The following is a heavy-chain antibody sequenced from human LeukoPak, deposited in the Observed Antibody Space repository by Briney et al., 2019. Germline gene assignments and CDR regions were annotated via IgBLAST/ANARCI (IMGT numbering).Heavy chain of an antibody. J-gene: IGHJ3*02. CDR2: IKQDGSEK. CDR3: ARGSSSSSWYKAFDI. CDR1: GFTFSSYW. D-gene: IGHD6-13*01. V-gene: IGHV3-7*04. Sequence: GGSLRLSCAASGFTFSSYWMSWVRQAPGKGLEWVANIKQDGSEKYYVDSVKGRLTISRDNAKNSLYLQMNSLRAEDTAVYYCARGSSSSSWYKAFDIWGQGTMVTVSS.